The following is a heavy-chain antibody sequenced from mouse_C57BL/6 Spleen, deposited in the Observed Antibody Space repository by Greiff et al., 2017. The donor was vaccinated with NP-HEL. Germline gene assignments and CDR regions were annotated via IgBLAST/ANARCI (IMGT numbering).Heavy chain of an antibody. CDR1: GYTFTSYW. J-gene: IGHJ4*01. D-gene: IGHD2-10*02. V-gene: IGHV1-69*01. CDR2: IDPSDSYT. CDR3: ARWRGYGNFGGLMDY. Sequence: QVQLQQSGAELVMPGASVKLSCKASGYTFTSYWMHWVKQRPGQGLEWIGEIDPSDSYTNYNQKFKGKSTLTVDKSSNTAYMQLRSLTSEDAAVYYCARWRGYGNFGGLMDYWGQGTSVTVSA.